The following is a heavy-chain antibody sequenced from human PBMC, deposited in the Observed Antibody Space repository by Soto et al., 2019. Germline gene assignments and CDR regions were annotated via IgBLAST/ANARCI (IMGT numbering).Heavy chain of an antibody. V-gene: IGHV1-18*04. J-gene: IGHJ4*02. CDR3: ARDIEQLENFDY. CDR1: GYTFTSYG. Sequence: ASVKVSCKASGYTFTSYGSSWVRQAPGQGLEWMGWISAYNGNTNYAQKLQGRVTMTTDTSTSTAYMELRSLRSDDTAVYYCARDIEQLENFDYWGQGTLVTVSS. D-gene: IGHD6-13*01. CDR2: ISAYNGNT.